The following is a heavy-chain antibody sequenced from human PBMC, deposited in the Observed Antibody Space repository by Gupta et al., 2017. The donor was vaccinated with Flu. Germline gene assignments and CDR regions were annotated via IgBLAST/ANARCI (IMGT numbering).Heavy chain of an antibody. CDR3: TRDQGFNFDY. V-gene: IGHV3-48*03. CDR2: ISTSGTTI. J-gene: IGHJ4*02. CDR1: GFTFSSHE. Sequence: EVQLVASGGGLVQPGGSLRLSCAASGFTFSSHEMNWVRHAPGKGLEWISYISTSGTTIFYADSVKGRFTVSRDNAKNSLYLQMNSLRVEDTAVYYCTRDQGFNFDYWGQGTLVTVSS.